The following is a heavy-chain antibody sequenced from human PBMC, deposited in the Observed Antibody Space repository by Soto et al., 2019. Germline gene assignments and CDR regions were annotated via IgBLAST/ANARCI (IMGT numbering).Heavy chain of an antibody. CDR3: ARHRIEVVWRGFDF. Sequence: KSSETLSLTCTVSTDSSSFTNSYWGCMRQPPGKGLQWIGSSSYNGGTFYNPSLKGRVVISFDTSKKQSSLQVTSVTAADTAVYFCARHRIEVVWRGFDFWGQGSPVTVSS. CDR1: TDSSSFTNSY. J-gene: IGHJ4*02. CDR2: SSYNGGT. V-gene: IGHV4-39*01. D-gene: IGHD3-10*01.